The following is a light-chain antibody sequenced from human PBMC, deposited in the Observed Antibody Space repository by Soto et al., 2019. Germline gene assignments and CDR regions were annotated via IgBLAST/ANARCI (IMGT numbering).Light chain of an antibody. V-gene: IGKV1-39*01. CDR1: QSISVH. Sequence: DIQMTQSPSSLSASVGDTVTITCRASQSISVHLHWYQQKPGKVPKLLIYAASNLHSGVPSRFSGRGSETDFALTIRSLQPEDFATYYCQQSFITPYTFGQGTRLEIK. CDR2: AAS. CDR3: QQSFITPYT. J-gene: IGKJ2*01.